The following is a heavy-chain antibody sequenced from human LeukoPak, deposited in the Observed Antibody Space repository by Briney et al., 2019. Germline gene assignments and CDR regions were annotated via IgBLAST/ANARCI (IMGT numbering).Heavy chain of an antibody. Sequence: PSETLSLTCTVSGGSISSSSYYWGWIRQPPGKGLEWIGEINHSGSTNYNPSLKSRVTISVDTSKNQFSLKLSSVTAADTAVYYCAGERLGELFHFDYWGQGTLVTVSS. V-gene: IGHV4-39*07. CDR2: INHSGST. CDR1: GGSISSSSYY. CDR3: AGERLGELFHFDY. J-gene: IGHJ4*02. D-gene: IGHD3-10*01.